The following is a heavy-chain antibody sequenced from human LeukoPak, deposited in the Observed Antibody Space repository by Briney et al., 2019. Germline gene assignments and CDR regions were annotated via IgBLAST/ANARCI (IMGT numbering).Heavy chain of an antibody. Sequence: SETLSLTCTVSGGSVSSYYWSWIRQPPGKGLEWIGNIYYSGSTNYNPSLKSRVTISVDTSKNQFSLKLSSVTAADTAVYYCARGRVDVDYWGQGTLVTVSS. D-gene: IGHD3/OR15-3a*01. CDR2: IYYSGST. CDR1: GGSVSSYY. V-gene: IGHV4-59*02. CDR3: ARGRVDVDY. J-gene: IGHJ4*02.